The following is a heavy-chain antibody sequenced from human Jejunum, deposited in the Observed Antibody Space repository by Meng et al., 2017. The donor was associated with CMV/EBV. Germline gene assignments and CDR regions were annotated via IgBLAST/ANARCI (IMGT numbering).Heavy chain of an antibody. CDR1: GGSIRTSDYC. V-gene: IGHV4-39*07. CDR2: MHYRGPT. D-gene: IGHD2-8*02. Sequence: VSGGSIRTSDYCWGWIRQPPGKGLEWIGSMHYRGPTYYNPSLKSRVTISVDTSNNQFSLNLNSVTAADTAVYYCARRLPRWGTDVWGQGTTVTVSS. CDR3: ARRLPRWGTDV. J-gene: IGHJ6*02.